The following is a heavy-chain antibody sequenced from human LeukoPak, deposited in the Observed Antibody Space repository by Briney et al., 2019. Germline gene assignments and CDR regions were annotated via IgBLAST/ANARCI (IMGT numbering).Heavy chain of an antibody. V-gene: IGHV4-34*01. CDR2: INHSGST. J-gene: IGHJ4*02. CDR3: ARGLRGNCSSTSCPSGYFDY. Sequence: SETLSLTCAVYGGSFSGYYWSWIRQPPGKGLEWIGEINHSGSTNYNPSLKSRVTISVDTSKNQFSLKLSSVTAADTAVYYCARGLRGNCSSTSCPSGYFDYWGQGTLVTVSS. CDR1: GGSFSGYY. D-gene: IGHD2-2*01.